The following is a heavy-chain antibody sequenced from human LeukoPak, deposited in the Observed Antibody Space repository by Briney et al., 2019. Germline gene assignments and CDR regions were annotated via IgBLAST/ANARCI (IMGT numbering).Heavy chain of an antibody. CDR1: GFTFSSYS. V-gene: IGHV3-23*01. CDR3: AKDRRLAAFDY. CDR2: ITGRGENI. D-gene: IGHD6-25*01. Sequence: PGGSLRLSCAGSGFTFSSYSMNWVRQAPGKGLEWVSGITGRGENIYYAGSVKGRFTISRDNSKNTLYLQMNSLRAEDTAVYYCAKDRRLAAFDYGGQGTLVTVSS. J-gene: IGHJ4*02.